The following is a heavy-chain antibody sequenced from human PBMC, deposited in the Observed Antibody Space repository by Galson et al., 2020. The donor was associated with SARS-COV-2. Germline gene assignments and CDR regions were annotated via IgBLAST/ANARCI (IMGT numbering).Heavy chain of an antibody. Sequence: ASVKVSCKASGYTFTGYYMHWVRQAPGQGLEWMGWINPNSGGTNYAQKFQGWVTMTRDTSISTAYMELSRLRSDDTAVYYCARGRAAAAGTIDYGGQGTLVTVSS. J-gene: IGHJ4*02. D-gene: IGHD6-13*01. CDR3: ARGRAAAAGTIDY. V-gene: IGHV1-2*04. CDR2: INPNSGGT. CDR1: GYTFTGYY.